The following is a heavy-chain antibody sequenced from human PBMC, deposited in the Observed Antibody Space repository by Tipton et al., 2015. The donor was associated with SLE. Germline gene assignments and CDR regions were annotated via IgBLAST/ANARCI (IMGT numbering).Heavy chain of an antibody. CDR2: IYFTGST. D-gene: IGHD3-22*01. Sequence: LRLSCTVSGGSISSHYWSWIRQPPGKGLEWIGYIYFTGSTNYNPSLKSRVTISVDMSKNQFSLKLTSVTAADTAVYYCARDSPYDSSGYYSDYWGQGTQVTVSS. CDR1: GGSISSHY. CDR3: ARDSPYDSSGYYSDY. J-gene: IGHJ4*02. V-gene: IGHV4-59*11.